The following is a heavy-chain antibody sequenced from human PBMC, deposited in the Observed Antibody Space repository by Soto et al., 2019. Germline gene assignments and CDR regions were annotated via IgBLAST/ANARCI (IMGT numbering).Heavy chain of an antibody. CDR1: GFTFSDYY. D-gene: IGHD5-18*01. CDR3: ARSGFNYGFGYYFDY. V-gene: IGHV3-11*01. Sequence: QVRMVESGGALVKPGGSLRLSCAASGFTFSDYYMSWIRQAPGQGLEWLSYISSRGDTIYYADSVKGRFTISRDNDNNSLYLQMSSLRAEDTAVYYCARSGFNYGFGYYFDYWGQGTLVTVSS. J-gene: IGHJ4*02. CDR2: ISSRGDTI.